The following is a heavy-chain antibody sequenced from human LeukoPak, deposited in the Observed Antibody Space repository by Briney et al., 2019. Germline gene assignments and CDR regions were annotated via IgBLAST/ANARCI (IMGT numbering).Heavy chain of an antibody. CDR1: GGSFSSSRYY. D-gene: IGHD3-10*01. CDR2: IYYTGTP. V-gene: IGHV4-39*01. CDR3: ASMIYYFGSGRYSAIDY. Sequence: AETLSLTCTVSGGSFSSSRYYRGWIRQPPGKGLEWIGCIYYTGTPYYHPCLKSRVTIPVDTSKSQFSLKLSSVSAADTAVYYCASMIYYFGSGRYSAIDYWGQGTLVTVSS. J-gene: IGHJ4*02.